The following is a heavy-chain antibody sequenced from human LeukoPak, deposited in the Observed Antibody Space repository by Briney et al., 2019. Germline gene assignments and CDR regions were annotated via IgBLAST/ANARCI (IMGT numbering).Heavy chain of an antibody. V-gene: IGHV4-59*08. J-gene: IGHJ4*02. D-gene: IGHD1-26*01. CDR2: IYYSGST. Sequence: SETLSLTCTVSGGSISSYYWSWIRQPPGKGLEWIGYIYYSGSTNYNPSLKSRVTISADTSKNQFSLKLSSVTAADTAVYYCARQGRGQSGSYDYWGQGTLVTVSS. CDR1: GGSISSYY. CDR3: ARQGRGQSGSYDY.